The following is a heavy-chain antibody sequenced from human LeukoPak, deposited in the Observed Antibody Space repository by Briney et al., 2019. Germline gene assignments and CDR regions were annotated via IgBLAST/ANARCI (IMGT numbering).Heavy chain of an antibody. CDR2: INPSGGST. Sequence: ASVKVSCKASGYTFTSYYMHWVRQAPGQGLEWMGIINPSGGSTSYAQKLQGRVTMTTDTSTSTAYMELRSLRSDDTAVYYCARDYYDSSGYPYDFWGQGTLVTVSS. CDR3: ARDYYDSSGYPYDF. V-gene: IGHV1-46*01. D-gene: IGHD3-22*01. CDR1: GYTFTSYY. J-gene: IGHJ4*02.